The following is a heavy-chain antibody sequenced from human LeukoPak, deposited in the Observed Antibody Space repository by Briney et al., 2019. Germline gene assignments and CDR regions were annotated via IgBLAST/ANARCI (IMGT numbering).Heavy chain of an antibody. Sequence: SETLSLTCTVSGGSISSSSYYWGWIRQPPGKGLEWIGSIYYSGSTYYNPSLKSRVTISVDTSKNQFSLKLSSVTAADTAVYYCARTAPYSSGWYLGYYGMDVWGQGTTVTVSS. CDR2: IYYSGST. J-gene: IGHJ6*02. CDR1: GGSISSSSYY. V-gene: IGHV4-39*01. CDR3: ARTAPYSSGWYLGYYGMDV. D-gene: IGHD6-19*01.